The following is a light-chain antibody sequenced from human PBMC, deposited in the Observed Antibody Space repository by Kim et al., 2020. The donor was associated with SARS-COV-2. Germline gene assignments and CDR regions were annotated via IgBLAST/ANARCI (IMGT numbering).Light chain of an antibody. CDR2: DAS. Sequence: AIQLTQSPSSLSASVGDRVTITCRASQGISSALAWYQQKPGKATKLLIYDASSLESGVPSRFSGRGSGTDFTLTISSLQPEDFATYYCQQFNSYPYAFGQGTKLEI. V-gene: IGKV1-13*02. CDR3: QQFNSYPYA. CDR1: QGISSA. J-gene: IGKJ2*01.